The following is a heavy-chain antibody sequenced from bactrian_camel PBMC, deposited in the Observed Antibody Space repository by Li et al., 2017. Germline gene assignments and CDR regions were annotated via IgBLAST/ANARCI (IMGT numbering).Heavy chain of an antibody. CDR1: GDIPNKCG. J-gene: IGHJ4*01. D-gene: IGHD2*01. CDR2: LSTEGTT. V-gene: IGHV3S55*01. Sequence: VQLVESGGGSVQAGDSLQLSCEVSGDIPNKCGMGWYRQVPGKERELVITLSTEGTTYYADSVKGRATISQDNNKNILYLRMNNLKPEDSAMYYCAAAPGYRSNPLKFLPTDYWGQGTQVTVS. CDR3: AAAPGYRSNPLKFLPTDY.